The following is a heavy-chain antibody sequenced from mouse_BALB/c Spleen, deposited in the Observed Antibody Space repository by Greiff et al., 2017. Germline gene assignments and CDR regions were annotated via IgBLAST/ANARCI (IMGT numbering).Heavy chain of an antibody. D-gene: IGHD2-10*02. Sequence: EVQLVESGGDLVKPGGSLKLSCAASGFTFSSYGMSWVRQTPDKRLEWVATISSGGSYTYYPDSVKGRFTISRDNAKNTLYLQMSSLKSEDTAMYYCARQKGYGNFFMDYWGQGTSVTVSS. CDR2: ISSGGSYT. V-gene: IGHV5-6*01. CDR1: GFTFSSYG. CDR3: ARQKGYGNFFMDY. J-gene: IGHJ4*01.